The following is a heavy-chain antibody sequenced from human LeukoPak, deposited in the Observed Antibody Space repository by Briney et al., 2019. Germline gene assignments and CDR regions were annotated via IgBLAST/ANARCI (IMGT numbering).Heavy chain of an antibody. CDR1: GFTFSSYA. Sequence: GGSLRLSCAASGFTFSSYAMSWVRQAPGKGLEWVSAISGSGGSTYYADSVKGRFTISRDNSKNTLYVQMNSLRAEDTAVYYCAKDGGSGYYFFDYWGQGTLVTVSS. CDR3: AKDGGSGYYFFDY. J-gene: IGHJ4*02. D-gene: IGHD3-22*01. V-gene: IGHV3-23*01. CDR2: ISGSGGST.